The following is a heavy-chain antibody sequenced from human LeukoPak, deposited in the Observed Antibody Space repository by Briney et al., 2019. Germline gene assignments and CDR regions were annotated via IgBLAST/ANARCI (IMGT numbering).Heavy chain of an antibody. CDR1: GFTFRSYV. Sequence: GGSLRLSCAASGFTFRSYVMSWVRQAPGKGLEWVSVISGSGGSTHYADSVKGRFTISRDNSKNTLYLQMNSLRAEDTAVYFCARVLSGRGSLYSYYYYMDVWGKGTTVTISS. J-gene: IGHJ6*03. CDR3: ARVLSGRGSLYSYYYYMDV. D-gene: IGHD3-16*02. CDR2: ISGSGGST. V-gene: IGHV3-23*01.